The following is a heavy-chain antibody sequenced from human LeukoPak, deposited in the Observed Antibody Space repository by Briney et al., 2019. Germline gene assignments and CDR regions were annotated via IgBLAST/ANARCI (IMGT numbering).Heavy chain of an antibody. J-gene: IGHJ5*02. CDR2: INPKSGGT. CDR1: GYIFTGYY. CDR3: AREEYGFDP. V-gene: IGHV1-2*02. Sequence: ASVKVSCKASGYIFTGYYIHWVRQAPGQGLEWMGWINPKSGGTNYAQKFQGRVTMTRDTSIHTAYMELSRLRSDDTAVYYCAREEYGFDPWGQGTLVTVSS. D-gene: IGHD2-2*01.